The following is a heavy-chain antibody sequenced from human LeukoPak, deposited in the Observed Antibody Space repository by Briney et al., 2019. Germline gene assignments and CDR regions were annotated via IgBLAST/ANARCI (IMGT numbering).Heavy chain of an antibody. Sequence: SETLSLTCTVSGGSISSGDYYWSWIRQPPGKGLEWIAYMYYSGSTYYNPSLKSRVTMSADTSKNQLSLKLSSVTAADTAVYYCARPYYYDSRIDPWGKGILVTVSS. J-gene: IGHJ5*02. D-gene: IGHD3-22*01. CDR2: MYYSGST. CDR3: ARPYYYDSRIDP. V-gene: IGHV4-30-4*01. CDR1: GGSISSGDYY.